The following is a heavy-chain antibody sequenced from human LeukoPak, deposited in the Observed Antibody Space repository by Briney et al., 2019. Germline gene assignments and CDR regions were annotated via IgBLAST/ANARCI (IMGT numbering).Heavy chain of an antibody. CDR2: ISGSGGST. V-gene: IGHV3-23*01. J-gene: IGHJ4*02. Sequence: GGTLRLSCAASGFTFSSYGMSWVRQTPGKGLEWVSAISGSGGSTYYADSVKGRFTISRDNSKNTLYMQMNSLRAEDTAVYYCAKDRDVWGSLLDYWGQGTLVTVSS. D-gene: IGHD3-16*01. CDR3: AKDRDVWGSLLDY. CDR1: GFTFSSYG.